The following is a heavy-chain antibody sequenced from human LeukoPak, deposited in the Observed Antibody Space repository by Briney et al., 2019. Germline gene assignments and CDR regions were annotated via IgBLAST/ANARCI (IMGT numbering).Heavy chain of an antibody. Sequence: GGSLRLSCAASGFTFSSSAMSWVRQVPGKGLEWVSGISASGGGTYYADSVRGRFTISRDNSKNTLYVQMNSLRAEDTAVYYCARMVWNYVVFDYWGQGTLVTVSS. V-gene: IGHV3-23*01. CDR3: ARMVWNYVVFDY. J-gene: IGHJ4*02. D-gene: IGHD1-7*01. CDR2: ISASGGGT. CDR1: GFTFSSSA.